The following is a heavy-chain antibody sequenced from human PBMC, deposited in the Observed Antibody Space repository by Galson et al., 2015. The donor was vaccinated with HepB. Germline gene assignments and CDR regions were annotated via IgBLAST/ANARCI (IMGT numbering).Heavy chain of an antibody. V-gene: IGHV3-21*01. CDR2: IGSSSSYI. CDR3: ARGLPRGGYDLYGY. D-gene: IGHD5-12*01. Sequence: SLRLSCAASGFTFSSYSMNWVRQAPGKGLEWVSSIGSSSSYIYYADSVKGRFTISRDNAKNSLYLQMNSLRAEDTAVYYCARGLPRGGYDLYGYWGQGTLVTVSS. CDR1: GFTFSSYS. J-gene: IGHJ4*02.